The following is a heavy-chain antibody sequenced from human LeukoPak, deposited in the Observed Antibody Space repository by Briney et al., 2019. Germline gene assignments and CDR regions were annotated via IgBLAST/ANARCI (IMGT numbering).Heavy chain of an antibody. CDR2: ISSSGSTI. J-gene: IGHJ4*02. CDR1: GFTFSSYE. Sequence: GGSLRLSCAASGFTFSSYEMNWVRQAPGKGLEWVSYISSSGSTIYYADSVKGRFTISRDNAKNSLYLQMNSLRAEDTAVYYCARDRSGWYTEVDYWDQGTLVTVSS. CDR3: ARDRSGWYTEVDY. D-gene: IGHD6-19*01. V-gene: IGHV3-48*03.